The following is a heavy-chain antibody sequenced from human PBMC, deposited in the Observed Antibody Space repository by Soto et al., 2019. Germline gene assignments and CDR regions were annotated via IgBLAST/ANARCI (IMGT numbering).Heavy chain of an antibody. V-gene: IGHV1-18*01. CDR3: ATSLGYTSGWEFDY. CDR1: GYAFASYG. CDR2: ISPHNGNT. Sequence: QVQLVQSGAEVKKPGASVKVSCKASGYAFASYGINWGRQAPGQGLEWMGWISPHNGNTIYEQNLQGRITITKDTSTSTAFMDLRSLRSADPALYYCATSLGYTSGWEFDYWGQGTLVTVSS. D-gene: IGHD6-19*01. J-gene: IGHJ4*02.